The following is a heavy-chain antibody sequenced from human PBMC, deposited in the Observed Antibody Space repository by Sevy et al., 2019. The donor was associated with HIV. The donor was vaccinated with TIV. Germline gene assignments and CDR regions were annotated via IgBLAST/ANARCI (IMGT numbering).Heavy chain of an antibody. J-gene: IGHJ5*02. CDR1: GYTFSSYG. D-gene: IGHD2-2*01. Sequence: ASVKVSCKASGYTFSSYGISWVRQAPGQGLEWMGWISAYNSNKNYAQKFQVRLTMTTDTSTSTAYMELRSLRFDDTAVYYCARGIPVPHTTRVWFGPWGQGTLVTVSS. CDR3: ARGIPVPHTTRVWFGP. V-gene: IGHV1-18*01. CDR2: ISAYNSNK.